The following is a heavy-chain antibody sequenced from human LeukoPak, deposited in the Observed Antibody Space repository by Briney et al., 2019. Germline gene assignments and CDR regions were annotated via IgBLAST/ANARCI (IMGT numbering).Heavy chain of an antibody. Sequence: GASVKVSCKASGYTFTSYGISWVRQAPGQGLEWMGRINPNSGGTNYAQKFQGRVTMTRDTSISTAYMELSRLRSDDTAVYYCARRSFTIFGVVHYYYYGMDVWGQGTTVTVSS. D-gene: IGHD3-3*01. J-gene: IGHJ6*02. CDR3: ARRSFTIFGVVHYYYYGMDV. CDR2: INPNSGGT. V-gene: IGHV1-2*06. CDR1: GYTFTSYG.